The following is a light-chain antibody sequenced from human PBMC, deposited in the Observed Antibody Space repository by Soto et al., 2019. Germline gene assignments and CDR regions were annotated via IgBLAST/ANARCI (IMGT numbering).Light chain of an antibody. Sequence: QSALTQPASVSGSPGQSITISCTGTSSDVGGYNYVSWYQQHPGKAPKLMIYDVSNRPSGVSNRFSGSKSGNTASLTISGLQAEDEADYYCSSYTSSSTSSCVFGTGTKLTVL. CDR1: SSDVGGYNY. CDR3: SSYTSSSTSSCV. J-gene: IGLJ1*01. V-gene: IGLV2-14*01. CDR2: DVS.